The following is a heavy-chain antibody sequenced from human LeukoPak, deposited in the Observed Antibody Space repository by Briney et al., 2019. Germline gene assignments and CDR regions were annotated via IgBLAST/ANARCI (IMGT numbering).Heavy chain of an antibody. V-gene: IGHV1-24*01. J-gene: IGHJ6*02. CDR1: GYTLTELS. CDR3: ARYLVLAAIITHRYYYYGMDV. D-gene: IGHD2-2*02. CDR2: FDPEDGET. Sequence: ASVKVSCKVSGYTLTELSMHWVRQAPGKGLEWMGGFDPEDGETIYAQKFQGRVTITADESTSTAYMELSSLRSEDTAVYYCARYLVLAAIITHRYYYYGMDVWGQGTTVTVSS.